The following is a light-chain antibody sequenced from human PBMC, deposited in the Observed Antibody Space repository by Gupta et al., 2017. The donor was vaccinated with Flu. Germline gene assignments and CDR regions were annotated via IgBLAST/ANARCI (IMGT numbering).Light chain of an antibody. CDR3: QQDGSSPGT. Sequence: IVLTQSPGTLSLSPGERATLSCRASQSVSSSYLAWYQQKPGQAPRLLIYGASSRATGIPDRFSGSGSGTDFTLTISRLEPEDFAVYYCQQDGSSPGTFGQGTKVEIK. CDR1: QSVSSSY. CDR2: GAS. V-gene: IGKV3-20*01. J-gene: IGKJ1*01.